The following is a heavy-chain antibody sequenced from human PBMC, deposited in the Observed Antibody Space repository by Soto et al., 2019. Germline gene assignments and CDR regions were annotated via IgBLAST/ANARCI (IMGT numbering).Heavy chain of an antibody. D-gene: IGHD3-22*01. CDR1: GGSISSGDYY. CDR3: ARARRYDSSGSFDY. CDR2: IYYSGST. J-gene: IGHJ4*02. Sequence: SETLSLTCTVSGGSISSGDYYWSWIRQPPGKGLEWIGYIYYSGSTYYNPSLKSRVTISVDTSKNQFSLKLSSVTAADAAVYYCARARRYDSSGSFDYWGQGTLVTVSS. V-gene: IGHV4-30-4*01.